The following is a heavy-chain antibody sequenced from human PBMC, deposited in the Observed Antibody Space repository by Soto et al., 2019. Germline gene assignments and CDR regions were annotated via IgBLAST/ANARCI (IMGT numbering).Heavy chain of an antibody. V-gene: IGHV1-2*04. CDR3: ARCIVGGYESMCYMDV. Sequence: ASVKVSCKASGYTFTGYYMHWVRQAPGQGLEWMGWINPNSGGTNYAQKFQGWVTMTRDTSISTAYMELSRLRSDDTAVYYCARCIVGGYESMCYMDVWGKGTTVTVSS. D-gene: IGHD5-12*01. CDR2: INPNSGGT. J-gene: IGHJ6*03. CDR1: GYTFTGYY.